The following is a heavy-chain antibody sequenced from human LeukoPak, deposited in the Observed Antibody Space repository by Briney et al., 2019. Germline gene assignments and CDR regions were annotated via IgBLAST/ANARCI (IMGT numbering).Heavy chain of an antibody. CDR2: IYYSGST. CDR1: GGSVSSGGYY. CDR3: ARAGGFFSPFGY. Sequence: SETLSLTCTVSGGSVSSGGYYWSWIRQHPGKGLEWIGYIYYSGSTYYNPSLKSRVTISVDTSKNQFSLKLSSVTAADTAVYYCARAGGFFSPFGYWGQGTLVTVSS. D-gene: IGHD3-3*01. J-gene: IGHJ4*02. V-gene: IGHV4-31*03.